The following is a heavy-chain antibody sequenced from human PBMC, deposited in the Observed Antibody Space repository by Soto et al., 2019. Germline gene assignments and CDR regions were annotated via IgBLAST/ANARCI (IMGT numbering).Heavy chain of an antibody. D-gene: IGHD3-10*01. CDR2: INRNGGSA. Sequence: GGSLRLSCEASGFTFSSYAMSWVRQAPGKGLEWVSSINRNGGSANYADSVKGRFTISRDDSKNILSLQMNSLRAEDTAIYYCAKNYYFDCWGQGTLVTVSS. CDR3: AKNYYFDC. V-gene: IGHV3-23*01. CDR1: GFTFSSYA. J-gene: IGHJ4*02.